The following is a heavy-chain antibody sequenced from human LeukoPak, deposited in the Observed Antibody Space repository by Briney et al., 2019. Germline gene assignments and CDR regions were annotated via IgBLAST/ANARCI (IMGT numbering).Heavy chain of an antibody. V-gene: IGHV3-7*01. J-gene: IGHJ1*01. CDR3: AKDSPGYGAYVS. CDR1: GFTFSTYW. CDR2: IKEDGSRE. D-gene: IGHD5-12*01. Sequence: GGSLRLSCAASGFTFSTYWMTWVRQAPGKGLEWVANIKEDGSREYYADSVKGRFTISRDNAKNSLYLQMDSLTAEDTAVYYCAKDSPGYGAYVSWGQGTLVSVSS.